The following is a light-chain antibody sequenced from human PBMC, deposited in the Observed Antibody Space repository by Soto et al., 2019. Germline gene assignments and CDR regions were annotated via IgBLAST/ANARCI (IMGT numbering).Light chain of an antibody. CDR3: APLDASIHGDV. CDR1: SCIIVTNT. Sequence: VLTKPPSASWTPGGRDNMSCSGSSCIIVTNTLNSYQQPPGTAPKLLFYNYCQRPSGLPERFSGSQSGTSASLAISALQSDIDADYYCAPLDASIHGDVFGSGTTVTVL. V-gene: IGLV1-44*01. CDR2: NYC. J-gene: IGLJ1*01.